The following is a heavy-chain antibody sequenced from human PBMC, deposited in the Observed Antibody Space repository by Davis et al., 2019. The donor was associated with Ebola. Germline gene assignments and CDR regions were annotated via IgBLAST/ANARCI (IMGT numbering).Heavy chain of an antibody. CDR3: ASSKRGYCSGGSCHGYYYYGMDV. CDR1: GYTFTNYG. CDR2: INVYNGNT. D-gene: IGHD2-15*01. V-gene: IGHV1-18*01. J-gene: IGHJ6*02. Sequence: AASVKVSCKASGYTFTNYGINWVRQAPGHGLEWMGWINVYNGNTNYAQKLQGRVTMTTDTSTNTAYMELRSLRSDDTAVYYCASSKRGYCSGGSCHGYYYYGMDVWGQGTTVTVSS.